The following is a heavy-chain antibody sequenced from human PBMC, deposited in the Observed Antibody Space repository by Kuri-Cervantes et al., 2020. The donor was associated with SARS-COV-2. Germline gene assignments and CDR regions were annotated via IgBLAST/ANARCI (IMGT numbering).Heavy chain of an antibody. CDR2: IYYSRTT. Sequence: GSLRLSCTVSGVSISVYYWSWIRQPPGKGLEWIGYIYYSRTTNYNPSLKTRVTISVDTSKNQFSLKLTSVTAADTAVYYCARDARRPEGLGCDDAFDIWGQGTMVTVSS. CDR1: GVSISVYY. V-gene: IGHV4-59*01. J-gene: IGHJ3*02. D-gene: IGHD1-14*01. CDR3: ARDARRPEGLGCDDAFDI.